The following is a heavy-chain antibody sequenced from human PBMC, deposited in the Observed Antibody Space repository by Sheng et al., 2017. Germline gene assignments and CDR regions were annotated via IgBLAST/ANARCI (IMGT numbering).Heavy chain of an antibody. Sequence: QVQLVQSGAEVKKPGSSVKVSCKASGGTFSSYAISWVRQAPGQGLEWMGGIIPIFGTANYAQKFQGRVTITADESTSTAYMELSSLRSEDTAVYYCARDTAGDCSSTSCYRSGGMDVWGQGDHGSPSP. CDR3: ARDTAGDCSSTSCYRSGGMDV. CDR1: GGTFSSYA. J-gene: IGHJ6*02. CDR2: IIPIFGTA. V-gene: IGHV1-69*13. D-gene: IGHD2-2*01.